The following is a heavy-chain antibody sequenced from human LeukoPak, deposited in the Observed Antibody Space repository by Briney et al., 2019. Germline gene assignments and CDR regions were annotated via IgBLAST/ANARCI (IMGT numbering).Heavy chain of an antibody. D-gene: IGHD1/OR15-1a*01. J-gene: IGHJ6*03. CDR3: ARGEQTHYFYYYYMDV. CDR1: GFTFSRYS. V-gene: IGHV3-48*02. CDR2: IGGSSSTI. Sequence: PGGSLRLSCAASGFTFSRYSMNWVRQAPGKGLEWIGGSSSTIYYADSVKGRFTISRDNAKNSLYLQMNSLRDEDTAVYYCARGEQTHYFYYYYMDVWGKGTTVTVSS.